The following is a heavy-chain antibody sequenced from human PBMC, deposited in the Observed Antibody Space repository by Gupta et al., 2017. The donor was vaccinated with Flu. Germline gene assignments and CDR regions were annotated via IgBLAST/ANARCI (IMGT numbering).Heavy chain of an antibody. V-gene: IGHV3-30*18. D-gene: IGHD2-15*01. Sequence: QVQLVESGGGVVQPGRSLRLSCAASGFTFSSYGMHWFRQAPGKGLEWVAVISYDGSNKYYADSVKGRFTISRDNSKNTLYLQMNSLRAEDTAVYYCAKDTLHCSGGSCYSAGGMDVWGQGTTVTVSS. J-gene: IGHJ6*02. CDR2: ISYDGSNK. CDR1: GFTFSSYG. CDR3: AKDTLHCSGGSCYSAGGMDV.